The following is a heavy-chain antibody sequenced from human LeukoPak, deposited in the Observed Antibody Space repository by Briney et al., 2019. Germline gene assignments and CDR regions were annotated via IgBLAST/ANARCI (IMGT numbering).Heavy chain of an antibody. D-gene: IGHD3-22*01. Sequence: GSSVKVSCKASGGTFSSYAISWVRQAPGQGLEWMGRIIPILGIANYAQKFQGRVTITADKSTSTAYMELSSLRSEDTAVYYCARAHSYYDSSGPGAFDYWGQGTLVTVSS. CDR3: ARAHSYYDSSGPGAFDY. CDR2: IIPILGIA. J-gene: IGHJ4*02. V-gene: IGHV1-69*04. CDR1: GGTFSSYA.